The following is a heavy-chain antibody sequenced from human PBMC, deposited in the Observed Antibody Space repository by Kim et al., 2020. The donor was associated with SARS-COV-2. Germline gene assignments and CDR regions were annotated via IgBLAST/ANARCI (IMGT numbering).Heavy chain of an antibody. CDR3: ARGDSSGWPLGAFDI. V-gene: IGHV1-2*02. Sequence: ASVKVSCKASGYTFTGYYMHWVRQAPGQGLEWMGWINPNSGGTNYAQKFQGRVTMTRDTSISTAYMELSRLRSDDTAVYYCARGDSSGWPLGAFDIWGQGTMVTVSS. D-gene: IGHD6-19*01. CDR2: INPNSGGT. CDR1: GYTFTGYY. J-gene: IGHJ3*02.